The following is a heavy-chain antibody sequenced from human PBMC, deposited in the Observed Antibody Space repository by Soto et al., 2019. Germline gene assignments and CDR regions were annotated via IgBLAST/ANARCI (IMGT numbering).Heavy chain of an antibody. D-gene: IGHD5-12*01. J-gene: IGHJ6*02. V-gene: IGHV4-34*01. Sequence: SETLSLTCTVSAASISGAGYYWTWIRQPPGKGLEWIGEINHSGSTNYNPSLKSRVTISVDTSKNQFSLKLSSVTAADTAVYYCARVIRDGYKYYYYGMDVWGQGTTVTVSS. CDR3: ARVIRDGYKYYYYGMDV. CDR1: AASISGAGYY. CDR2: INHSGST.